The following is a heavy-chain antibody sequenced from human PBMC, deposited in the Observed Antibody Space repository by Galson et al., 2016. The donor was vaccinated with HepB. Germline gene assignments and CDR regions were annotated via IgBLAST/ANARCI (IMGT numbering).Heavy chain of an antibody. CDR1: GFVFNNHP. D-gene: IGHD6-19*01. J-gene: IGHJ3*02. V-gene: IGHV3-23*01. CDR2: IGSGGFQ. CDR3: AREGYSSGHCGAFDI. Sequence: SLRLSCAASGFVFNNHPMTWVRQAPEKGLEWVSTIGSGGFQHYTDSVKGRFTVSRDNSRNTLYLQMDSLTADDTALYFCAREGYSSGHCGAFDIWGRGTVVAVSS.